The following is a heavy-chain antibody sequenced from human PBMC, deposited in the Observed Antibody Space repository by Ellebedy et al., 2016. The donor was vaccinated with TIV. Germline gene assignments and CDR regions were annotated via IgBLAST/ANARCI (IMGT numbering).Heavy chain of an antibody. Sequence: GGSLRLXCAASGFTFSSYAMSWVRQAPGRGLEWVSSITSGRHTTYYADFIKGRFVISRDNSRNTLYLQMNSLRAEDTAVYYCAKVLRRDGYSIFDYWGQGTLVTVSS. J-gene: IGHJ4*02. CDR2: ITSGRHTT. CDR3: AKVLRRDGYSIFDY. CDR1: GFTFSSYA. V-gene: IGHV3-23*01. D-gene: IGHD5-24*01.